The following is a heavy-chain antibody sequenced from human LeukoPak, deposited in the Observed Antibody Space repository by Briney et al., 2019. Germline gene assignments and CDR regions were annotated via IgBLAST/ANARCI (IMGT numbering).Heavy chain of an antibody. V-gene: IGHV3-9*03. D-gene: IGHD6-13*01. CDR3: AKDISSSPEGYFDY. Sequence: AGRSLRLSCAASGFTFDDYAMHWVRQAPGKGLEWASGISWNSGSIGYADSVKGRFTISRDNAKNSLYLQMNSLRAEDMALYYCAKDISSSPEGYFDYWGQGTLVTVSS. CDR2: ISWNSGSI. CDR1: GFTFDDYA. J-gene: IGHJ4*02.